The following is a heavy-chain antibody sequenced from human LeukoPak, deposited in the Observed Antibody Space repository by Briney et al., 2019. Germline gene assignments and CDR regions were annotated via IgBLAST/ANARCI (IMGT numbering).Heavy chain of an antibody. CDR2: IRYDGNNK. Sequence: PGGSLRLSCAASGLTFSSHAMHWVRQAPGKGLEWVAFIRYDGNNKNYADSAKGRFTISRDNSKDTLYLQMNSLRAEDTAVYYCAKGDDYGANTRLPKYNWFDPWGQGTLVTVSS. V-gene: IGHV3-30*02. J-gene: IGHJ5*02. CDR1: GLTFSSHA. CDR3: AKGDDYGANTRLPKYNWFDP. D-gene: IGHD4-23*01.